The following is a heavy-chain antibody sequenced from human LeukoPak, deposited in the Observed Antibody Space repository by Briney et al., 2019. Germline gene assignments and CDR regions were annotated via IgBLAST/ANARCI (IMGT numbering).Heavy chain of an antibody. D-gene: IGHD5-24*01. CDR3: ARDAETSLAN. J-gene: IGHJ4*02. V-gene: IGHV3-66*01. CDR1: GFAVSSKY. CDR2: IYLDGRA. Sequence: GGSLRLSCAASGFAVSSKYMNWVRQAPGKGLEWVTVIYLDGRADYADSVKGRFTICSDNSKNTVYLQMNSLKDEDTAVYYCARDAETSLANWGQGTLVTV.